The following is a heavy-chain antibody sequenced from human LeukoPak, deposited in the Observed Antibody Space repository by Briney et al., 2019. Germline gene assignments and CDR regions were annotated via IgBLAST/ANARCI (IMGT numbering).Heavy chain of an antibody. CDR2: ISSSSSYI. CDR1: GFTFSSYA. CDR3: ATHVDDFWSGSLYYFDY. J-gene: IGHJ4*02. Sequence: GRSLRLSCAASGFTFSSYAMHWVRQAPGKGLEWVSSISSSSSYIYHADSVKGRFTISRDNAKNSLYLQMNSLRAEDTAVYYCATHVDDFWSGSLYYFDYWGQGTLVTVSS. V-gene: IGHV3-21*01. D-gene: IGHD3-3*01.